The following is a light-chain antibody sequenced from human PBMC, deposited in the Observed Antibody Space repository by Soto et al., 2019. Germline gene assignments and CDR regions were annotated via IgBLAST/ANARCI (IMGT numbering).Light chain of an antibody. J-gene: IGKJ4*01. Sequence: EIVLTQSPGTLSLSPGERATLSCRASQSVSSSYLAWYQQKPGQAPRLLIYGASSRATGIPDRFSGSGSGTDFTLTISRLQSDDFAVYYCQHYLTWPLAFGGGTRVEI. CDR2: GAS. V-gene: IGKV3-20*01. CDR3: QHYLTWPLA. CDR1: QSVSSSY.